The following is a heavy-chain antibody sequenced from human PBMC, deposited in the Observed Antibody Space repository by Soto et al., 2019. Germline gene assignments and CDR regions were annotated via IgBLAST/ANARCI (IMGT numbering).Heavy chain of an antibody. J-gene: IGHJ3*02. CDR2: IVVGTGNT. CDR1: GLTFIDSA. D-gene: IGHD3-22*01. V-gene: IGHV1-58*01. Sequence: SVKVSCKASGLTFIDSAVQWVRQTRGHRLEWIGWIVVGTGNTNYAQEFQGRVTITRDMSTNTVYMELSSLRSDDSAVFSCAADVLTYSYDCSGYYFDGFDTWGQGTMVTVSS. CDR3: AADVLTYSYDCSGYYFDGFDT.